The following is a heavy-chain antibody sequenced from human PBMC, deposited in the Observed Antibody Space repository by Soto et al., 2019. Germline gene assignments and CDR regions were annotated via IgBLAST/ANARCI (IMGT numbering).Heavy chain of an antibody. Sequence: SETLSLTCTFSGGSISSGGYYWSWIRQHPGKGLEWIGYIYYSGSTNYNPSLKSRVTISVDTSKNQFSLKLSSVTAADTAVYYCARGADILTGYYRGGAFDIWGQGTMVTVSS. D-gene: IGHD3-9*01. V-gene: IGHV4-31*03. CDR1: GGSISSGGYY. CDR2: IYYSGST. J-gene: IGHJ3*02. CDR3: ARGADILTGYYRGGAFDI.